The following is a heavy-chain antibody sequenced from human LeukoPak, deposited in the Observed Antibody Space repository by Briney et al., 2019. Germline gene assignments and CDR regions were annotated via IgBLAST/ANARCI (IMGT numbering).Heavy chain of an antibody. CDR2: IYYSGST. J-gene: IGHJ6*02. Sequence: SETLSLTCTVSGGSISSSSYYWGWIRQPPGKGLEWIGSIYYSGSTYYNPSLKSRVTISVDTSKNQFSLKLSSVTAADTAVYYCARGAVAGTSDGMDVWGQGTTVTVSS. CDR3: ARGAVAGTSDGMDV. CDR1: GGSISSSSYY. D-gene: IGHD6-19*01. V-gene: IGHV4-39*07.